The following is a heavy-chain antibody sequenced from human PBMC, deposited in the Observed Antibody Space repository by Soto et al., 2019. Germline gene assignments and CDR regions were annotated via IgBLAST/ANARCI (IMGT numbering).Heavy chain of an antibody. CDR2: IYYSGSA. CDR1: GGSISGGPYY. D-gene: IGHD4-17*01. Sequence: QVQLQESGPGLVKPSETLSLTCTVSGGSISGGPYYWGWIRQPPGKGLEWIGFIYYSGSAYYNPSLKSRVTISIDPSKNQFSLKLTSVTAADTAVFYCARHGVDYGDYASYYYYGMDVWGRGTTVTVSS. V-gene: IGHV4-39*01. J-gene: IGHJ6*02. CDR3: ARHGVDYGDYASYYYYGMDV.